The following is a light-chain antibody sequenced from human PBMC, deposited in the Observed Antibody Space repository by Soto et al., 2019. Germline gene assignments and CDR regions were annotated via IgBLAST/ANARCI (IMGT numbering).Light chain of an antibody. J-gene: IGLJ3*02. Sequence: SYELTQPPSVSVAPGQTARITCGGNNIRNKNVHWYQQRPGQAPVLVVYDDRDRPSGIPERFSGSNSGASASLTISGLRSDDAGDYYCATWDDSLSGRVFGGGTKLTVL. CDR2: DDR. CDR3: ATWDDSLSGRV. CDR1: NIRNKN. V-gene: IGLV3-21*02.